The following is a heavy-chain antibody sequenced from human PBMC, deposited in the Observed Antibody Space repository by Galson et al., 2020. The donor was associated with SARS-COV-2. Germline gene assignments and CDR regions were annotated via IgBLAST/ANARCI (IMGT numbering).Heavy chain of an antibody. V-gene: IGHV3-9*01. CDR1: GFMFDDYT. CDR2: INWNSGTI. Sequence: SLKISCVASGFMFDDYTMHWVRQGPGKGLEWVSSINWNSGTIAYGDSVKGRFTISRDNAKNSLYLQMNSLRGEDTAFYYCAKARRGIAVTDPFDYWGQGTLVTVSS. J-gene: IGHJ4*02. D-gene: IGHD6-19*01. CDR3: AKARRGIAVTDPFDY.